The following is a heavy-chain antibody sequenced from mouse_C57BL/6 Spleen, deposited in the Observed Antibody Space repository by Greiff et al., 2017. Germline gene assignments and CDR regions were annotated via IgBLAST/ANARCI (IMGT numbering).Heavy chain of an antibody. CDR1: GYTFTRYW. CDR3: ARESWYYFDD. V-gene: IGHV1-72*01. CDR2: IDPNSGGT. Sequence: QVQLQQPGAELVKPGASVKLSCKASGYTFTRYWMNWVKQRPGRGLEWIGRIDPNSGGTKYNEKFKGQDTLTVDKSSSTDYMQLSSLTSEDSAFYCGARESWYYFDDWGKGTTLTVSS. J-gene: IGHJ2*01.